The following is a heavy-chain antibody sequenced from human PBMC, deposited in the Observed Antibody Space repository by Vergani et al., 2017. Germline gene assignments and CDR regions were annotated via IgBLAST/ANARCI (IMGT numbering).Heavy chain of an antibody. V-gene: IGHV3-53*02. CDR3: AKVGYDSSGYVGGGFDY. J-gene: IGHJ4*02. Sequence: EVQLVETGGGLIQPGGSLRLSCAASGFTVSSNYMSWVRQAPGKGLEWVSVIYSGGSTYYADSVKGRFTISRDNSKNTLYLQMNSLRAEDTAVYYCAKVGYDSSGYVGGGFDYWGQGTLVTVSS. D-gene: IGHD3-22*01. CDR1: GFTVSSNY. CDR2: IYSGGST.